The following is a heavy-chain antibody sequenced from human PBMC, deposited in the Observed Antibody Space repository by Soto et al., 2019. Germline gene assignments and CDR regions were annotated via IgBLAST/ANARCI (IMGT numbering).Heavy chain of an antibody. CDR1: GGSIRSGGYY. D-gene: IGHD3-10*01. CDR3: ARDYYGSGSYYRHFDL. Sequence: SETLSLTCTVSGGSIRSGGYYWSWIRQHPGKGLEWIGYIYYSGSTYYNPSLKSRVTISVDTSKNQFSLKLSSVTAADTAVYYCARDYYGSGSYYRHFDLWGRGTLVTVSS. J-gene: IGHJ2*01. CDR2: IYYSGST. V-gene: IGHV4-31*03.